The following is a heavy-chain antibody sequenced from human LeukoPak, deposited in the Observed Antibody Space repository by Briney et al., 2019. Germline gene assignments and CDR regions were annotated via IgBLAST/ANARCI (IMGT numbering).Heavy chain of an antibody. CDR3: AGSAHYAWLQPDY. D-gene: IGHD5-24*01. V-gene: IGHV4-30-2*02. CDR2: IYHSGST. Sequence: PSETLSLTCTVSGGSISSGDYYWSWIRQPPGKGLEWIGYIYHSGSTYYNPSLKSRVTISVDRSKNQFSLKLSSVTAADTAVYYCAGSAHYAWLQPDYWGQGTLVTVSS. J-gene: IGHJ4*02. CDR1: GGSISSGDYY.